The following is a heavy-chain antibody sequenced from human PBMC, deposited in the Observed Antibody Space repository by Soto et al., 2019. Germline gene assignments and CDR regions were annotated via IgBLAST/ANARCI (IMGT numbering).Heavy chain of an antibody. V-gene: IGHV1-8*01. CDR2: VNPNTGNT. CDR1: GYTFRSYD. D-gene: IGHD3-10*01. CDR3: ARAYGAGSFDF. Sequence: QVQLVQSGDEVKKPGASVKVSCTGSGYTFRSYDIHWVRQATGQGLEWMGWVNPNTGNTGYAQKFQGRVTMTRDMSKSSAYMEVNSLTSEDTAIYYCARAYGAGSFDFWGQGTLVSVSS. J-gene: IGHJ5*01.